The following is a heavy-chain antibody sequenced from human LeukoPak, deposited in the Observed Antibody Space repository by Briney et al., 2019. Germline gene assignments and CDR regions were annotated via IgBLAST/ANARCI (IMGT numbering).Heavy chain of an antibody. V-gene: IGHV1-18*04. J-gene: IGHJ3*01. D-gene: IGHD3-3*01. CDR1: GYTFTCYY. CDR3: ARVAIFGVVMGSRAFDV. CDR2: ISAYNGNT. Sequence: ASVKVSCKASGYTFTCYYIHWVRQAPGQGLEWMGWISAYNGNTNYAQKLQGRGTMTTDTSTSTAYMELRSLRSDDTAVYYCARVAIFGVVMGSRAFDVWGQGTMVTVSS.